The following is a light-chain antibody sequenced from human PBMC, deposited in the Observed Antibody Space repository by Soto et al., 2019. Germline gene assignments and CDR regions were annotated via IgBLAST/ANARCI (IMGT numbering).Light chain of an antibody. CDR1: QSVSSSY. Sequence: EIMLTQSPGTLSLSPGERATLSCRASQSVSSSYLAWYQQKPGQAPRLIIYGASSRATGIPDRFSGSGSGTDLTLTISRLEPEDFAVYYCQQYGSSPWTFGQGTKVEIK. J-gene: IGKJ1*01. CDR2: GAS. CDR3: QQYGSSPWT. V-gene: IGKV3-20*01.